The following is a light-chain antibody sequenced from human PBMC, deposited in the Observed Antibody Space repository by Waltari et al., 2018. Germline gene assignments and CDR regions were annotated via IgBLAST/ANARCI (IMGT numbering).Light chain of an antibody. CDR1: GSNIGAGFD. CDR2: GNN. V-gene: IGLV1-40*01. J-gene: IGLJ3*02. Sequence: QSVLTQPPSVSGAPGQRVTISCTGSGSNIGAGFDVHWYQQLPGTAPKLLVYGNNSRPSGVPGRFPASKAGTSASLAIPGLQAEDEADYYCQSYDSSLTGSWVFGGGTKLTVL. CDR3: QSYDSSLTGSWV.